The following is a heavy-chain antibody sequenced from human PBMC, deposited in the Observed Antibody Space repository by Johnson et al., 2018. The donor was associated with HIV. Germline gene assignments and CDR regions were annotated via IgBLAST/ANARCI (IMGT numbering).Heavy chain of an antibody. Sequence: EKLVESGGGVVQPGRSLRLSCAASGFTFDDYGMTWVRQAPGKGLEWVSCINWNGGSTGYADSVKGRFTISRANAKNSLYLQMNSLRAEDTAFYYCARVIMVRGVLDVFDIWGQGTMVTVSS. D-gene: IGHD3-10*01. CDR2: INWNGGST. V-gene: IGHV3-20*04. CDR1: GFTFDDYG. CDR3: ARVIMVRGVLDVFDI. J-gene: IGHJ3*02.